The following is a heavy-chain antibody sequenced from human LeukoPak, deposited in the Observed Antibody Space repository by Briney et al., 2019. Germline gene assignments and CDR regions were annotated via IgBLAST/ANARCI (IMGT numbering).Heavy chain of an antibody. Sequence: GGSLRLSCAASGFTFSSYAMSWVRQAPGKGLEWVSAISGSGGSTYYADSVKGRFTISRDNSKNTLYLQMNSLRAEDTAVYYCAKDGDIVVVPAATSHLDYWGQGTLVTVSS. CDR3: AKDGDIVVVPAATSHLDY. D-gene: IGHD2-2*01. J-gene: IGHJ4*02. CDR1: GFTFSSYA. CDR2: ISGSGGST. V-gene: IGHV3-23*01.